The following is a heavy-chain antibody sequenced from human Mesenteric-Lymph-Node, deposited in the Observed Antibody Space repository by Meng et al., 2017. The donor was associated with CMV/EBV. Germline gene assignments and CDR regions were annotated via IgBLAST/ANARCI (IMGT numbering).Heavy chain of an antibody. Sequence: GGSLRLSCAASGFTFSSYWMSWVRQAPGKGLEWVANIKQDGSDKDYVDSVKGRFTISRDNARNSVYLQLDSARADDTAVYFCAREAVAGIAAAGEFDYWGQGTLVTVSS. CDR3: AREAVAGIAAAGEFDY. J-gene: IGHJ4*02. CDR2: IKQDGSDK. V-gene: IGHV3-7*01. CDR1: GFTFSSYW. D-gene: IGHD6-13*01.